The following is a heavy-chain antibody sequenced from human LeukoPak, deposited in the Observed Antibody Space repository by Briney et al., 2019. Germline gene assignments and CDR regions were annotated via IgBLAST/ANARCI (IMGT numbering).Heavy chain of an antibody. CDR3: ARGPPTYTDFNNWFGS. CDR1: GFTFSSSS. Sequence: GGSLRLSCVVSGFTFSSSSMNWVRQSPGKGLEWISYINSGSSTIYYADSVKGRFTISRDNAKNSLYLQMNSLRDEDTALYYCARGPPTYTDFNNWFGSWGQGTLVTVSS. CDR2: INSGSSTI. J-gene: IGHJ5*01. D-gene: IGHD1-26*01. V-gene: IGHV3-48*02.